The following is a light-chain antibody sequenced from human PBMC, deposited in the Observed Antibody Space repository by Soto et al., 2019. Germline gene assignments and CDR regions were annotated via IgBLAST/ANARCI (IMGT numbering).Light chain of an antibody. CDR2: EVI. CDR3: CSYTTTYTLV. CDR1: SSDVGAYNY. Sequence: QSALTQPASVSGSPGQSVTISCTGTSSDVGAYNYVSWYQHHPGKAPKLLIFEVIDRPSGVSDRFSGSKSGNTASLTISSLQFEDEADYYCCSYTTTYTLVFGGGTKVTVL. V-gene: IGLV2-14*01. J-gene: IGLJ3*02.